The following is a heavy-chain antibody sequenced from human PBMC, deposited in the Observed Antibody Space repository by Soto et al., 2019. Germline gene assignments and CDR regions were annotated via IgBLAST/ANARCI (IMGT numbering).Heavy chain of an antibody. CDR3: AKDGTTAGIHYFAMDV. Sequence: GGSLRLSCEVSGFTLTNYGMNWVRRAPDKGLEWVSTIGRGGDTYYADSVKGRFTISRDNSKNTLFLQMNSLRAEDTALYFCAKDGTTAGIHYFAMDVWGQGTTVTVSS. CDR2: IGRGGDT. J-gene: IGHJ6*02. V-gene: IGHV3-23*01. D-gene: IGHD1-1*01. CDR1: GFTLTNYG.